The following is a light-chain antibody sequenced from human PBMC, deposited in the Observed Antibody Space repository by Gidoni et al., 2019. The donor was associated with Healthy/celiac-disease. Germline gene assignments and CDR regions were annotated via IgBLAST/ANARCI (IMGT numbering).Light chain of an antibody. CDR1: QSISSW. V-gene: IGKV1-5*03. J-gene: IGKJ1*01. CDR3: QQYNSYPWT. Sequence: DIQMTQSPSTLSASVGDRVTITCRASQSISSWLAWYQQKPGKAPKLLIYKASSLESGVPSRFSGSGSGKEFTLTIRGLQPDNFATYYCQQYNSYPWTFGQGTKVEI. CDR2: KAS.